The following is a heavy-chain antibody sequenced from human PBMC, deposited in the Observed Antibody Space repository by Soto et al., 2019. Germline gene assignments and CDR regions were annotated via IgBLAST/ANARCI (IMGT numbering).Heavy chain of an antibody. V-gene: IGHV1-69*02. Sequence: QVQLVQSGAEMKKPGSSVKLSCKVSGGTFSTYSVTWVRQAPGQGLEWMGGIIPLINIEDSAHKFQGRVTLSEDTSARPAFVEVNRLTSDDTAVYYWAGGVDCIGNTCYCYHGLDVWGQGTTVIVSS. J-gene: IGHJ6*02. D-gene: IGHD2-15*01. CDR1: GGTFSTYS. CDR2: IIPLINIE. CDR3: AGGVDCIGNTCYCYHGLDV.